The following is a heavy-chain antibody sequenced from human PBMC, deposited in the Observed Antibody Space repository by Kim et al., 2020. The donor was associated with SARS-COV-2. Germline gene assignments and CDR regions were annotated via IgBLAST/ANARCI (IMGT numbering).Heavy chain of an antibody. J-gene: IGHJ3*02. V-gene: IGHV3-23*01. D-gene: IGHD3-22*01. Sequence: KGRFTISRDNSRNTLYLQMNSLRAEDTAIYYCAKEYYYDTTGTEGDAFDIWGQGTMVTVSS. CDR3: AKEYYYDTTGTEGDAFDI.